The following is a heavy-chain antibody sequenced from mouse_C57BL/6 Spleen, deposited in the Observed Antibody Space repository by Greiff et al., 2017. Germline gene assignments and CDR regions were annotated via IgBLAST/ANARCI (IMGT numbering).Heavy chain of an antibody. CDR1: GYTFTSYW. V-gene: IGHV1-74*01. CDR2: IHPSDSDT. Sequence: VQLQQPGAELVKPGASVKVSCKASGYTFTSYWMHWVKQRPGQGLEWIGRIHPSDSDTNYNQKFKGKATLTVDKSASTAYMQLSSLTSEDSAVYYCATAATGGAWFAYWGQGTLVTVAA. J-gene: IGHJ3*01. D-gene: IGHD3-1*01. CDR3: ATAATGGAWFAY.